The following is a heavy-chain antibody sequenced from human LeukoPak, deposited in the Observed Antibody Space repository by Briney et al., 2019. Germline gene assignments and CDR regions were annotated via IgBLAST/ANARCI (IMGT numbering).Heavy chain of an antibody. V-gene: IGHV6-1*01. D-gene: IGHD3-22*01. J-gene: IGHJ4*02. CDR2: TYYRSKWYN. CDR3: ARDGNYYDSSGYCSRFYNPFDY. Sequence: PSQTLSLTCAISGDSVSSNSAAWNWIRQSPSRGLEWLGRTYYRSKWYNDYAVSVKSRITINPDTSKNQFSLQLNSVTPEDTAVYYCARDGNYYDSSGYCSRFYNPFDYWGQGTLVTVSS. CDR1: GDSVSSNSAA.